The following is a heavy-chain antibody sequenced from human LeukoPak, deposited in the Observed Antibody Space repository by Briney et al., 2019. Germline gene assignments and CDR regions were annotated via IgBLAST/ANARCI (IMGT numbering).Heavy chain of an antibody. D-gene: IGHD3-10*01. CDR2: IYSDNT. Sequence: GGSLRLSCTVSGFTVSSNSMSWVRQAPGKGLEWVSFIYSDNTHYSDSVKGRFTVSRDNAKNSLYLQMNSLRAEDTALYFCARDTHYYGSGSPAFDIWGQGTMVTVSS. CDR3: ARDTHYYGSGSPAFDI. V-gene: IGHV3-53*01. J-gene: IGHJ3*02. CDR1: GFTVSSNS.